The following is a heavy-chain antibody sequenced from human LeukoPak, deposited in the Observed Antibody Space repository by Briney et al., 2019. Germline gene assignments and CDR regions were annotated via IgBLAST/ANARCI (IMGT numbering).Heavy chain of an antibody. V-gene: IGHV1-46*01. CDR1: GYSFTSHY. D-gene: IGHD1-26*01. CDR2: INPSGSST. CDR3: ARDNSVGDVAWWFDP. Sequence: GASVKVSCKASGYSFTSHYMHWVRQAPGQGLEWLGLINPSGSSTLYAQKFQGRITMTRDMSTTTDNMELSSLTYDDTAVYYCARDNSVGDVAWWFDPWGQGTLVTVSS. J-gene: IGHJ5*02.